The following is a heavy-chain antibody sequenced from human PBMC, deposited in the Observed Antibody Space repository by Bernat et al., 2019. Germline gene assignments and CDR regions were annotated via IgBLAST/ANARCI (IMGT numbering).Heavy chain of an antibody. CDR3: AKPGAPYYDSSGYYY. D-gene: IGHD3-22*01. J-gene: IGHJ4*02. V-gene: IGHV3-30*18. CDR1: GFTFSSYG. CDR2: ISYDGSNK. Sequence: QVQLVESGGGVVQPGRSLRLSCAASGFTFSSYGMHWVRQAPGKGLEWVAVISYDGSNKYYADSVKGRFTISRDNSKNTLYLQMNSLRAEDKAVYYCAKPGAPYYDSSGYYYWGQGTLVTVSS.